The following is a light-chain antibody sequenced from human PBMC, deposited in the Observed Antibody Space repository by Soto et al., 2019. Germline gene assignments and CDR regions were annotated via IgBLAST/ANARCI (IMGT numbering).Light chain of an antibody. V-gene: IGKV3-20*01. CDR3: HQYHTSPPGT. CDR1: QSVRIGY. J-gene: IGKJ1*01. Sequence: EIVLTQSPATLSLSPGDRATLSCRASQSVRIGYLAWYQQKTGQAPRLLLYAASNRATGIPDRFSGSGFRRDVTIIISGLEPEEYVIYYCHQYHTSPPGTFGQGTKVEIK. CDR2: AAS.